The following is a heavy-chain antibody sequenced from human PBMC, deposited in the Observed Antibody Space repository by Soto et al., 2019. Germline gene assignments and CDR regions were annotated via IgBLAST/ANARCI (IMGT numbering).Heavy chain of an antibody. V-gene: IGHV4-59*01. D-gene: IGHD2-15*01. Sequence: SETLSLTCTVSGGSISSYYWSWIRQPPGKGLEWIGYIYYSGSTNYNPSLKSRFIISVDTSKNQFSLKLSSVTAADTAVYYCARLIDIVVVVAATLRGAWFDPWGQGTLVTVSS. CDR2: IYYSGST. CDR1: GGSISSYY. J-gene: IGHJ5*02. CDR3: ARLIDIVVVVAATLRGAWFDP.